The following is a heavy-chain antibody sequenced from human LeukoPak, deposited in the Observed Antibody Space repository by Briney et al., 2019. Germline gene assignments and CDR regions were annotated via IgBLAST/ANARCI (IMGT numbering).Heavy chain of an antibody. CDR3: ARERAYCGGDCYSAEGPSWFDP. CDR1: GFTFSSYA. CDR2: ISYDGSNK. J-gene: IGHJ5*02. D-gene: IGHD2-21*02. V-gene: IGHV3-30*04. Sequence: PGGSLRLSCAASGFTFSSYAMHWVRQAPGKGLEWVAVISYDGSNKYYADSVKGRFTISRDNSKNTLYLQMNSLRAEDTAVYYCARERAYCGGDCYSAEGPSWFDPWGQGTLVTVSS.